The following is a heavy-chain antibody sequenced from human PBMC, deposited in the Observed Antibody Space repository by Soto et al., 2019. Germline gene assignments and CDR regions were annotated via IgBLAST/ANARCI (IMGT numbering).Heavy chain of an antibody. CDR3: VGSLMSRAMESFDY. CDR1: AGSISRYY. Sequence: HVQLQESGPGLVKPSEPLSLTCSVSAGSISRYYWGWVRQSPGEGLEWIAHISYTVDASYNPSLKSRVTISLDTAKNQIALSLMSVTAADTAVYYCVGSLMSRAMESFDYWGQGTLVTVTS. CDR2: ISYTVDA. D-gene: IGHD5-18*01. J-gene: IGHJ4*02. V-gene: IGHV4-59*01.